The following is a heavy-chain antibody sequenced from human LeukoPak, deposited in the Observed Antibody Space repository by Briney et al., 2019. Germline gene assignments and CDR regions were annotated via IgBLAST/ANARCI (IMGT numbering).Heavy chain of an antibody. CDR1: GYSISSGYY. Sequence: SETLSLTCTVSGYSISSGYYWGWIRQPPGKGLEWIGSIYHSGSTYYNPSLKSRVTISVDTSKNQFSLKLSSVTAADTAVYYCAGLWPYYYYMDVWGKGTTVTVSS. V-gene: IGHV4-38-2*02. CDR3: AGLWPYYYYMDV. J-gene: IGHJ6*03. D-gene: IGHD2-21*01. CDR2: IYHSGST.